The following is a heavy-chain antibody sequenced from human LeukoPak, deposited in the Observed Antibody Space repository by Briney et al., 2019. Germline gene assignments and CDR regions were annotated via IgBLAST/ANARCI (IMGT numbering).Heavy chain of an antibody. D-gene: IGHD6-19*01. CDR3: ARTKSGWYYSDY. J-gene: IGHJ4*02. CDR1: GGSITSYY. Sequence: KPSETLSLTCTVSGGSITSYYWSWIRQPPGKGLEWIGYIYYSGSTNYNPSLNSRVTISVDTSKNQFSLNLTSVTAADTAVYYCARTKSGWYYSDYWGQGTLVSVSS. V-gene: IGHV4-59*01. CDR2: IYYSGST.